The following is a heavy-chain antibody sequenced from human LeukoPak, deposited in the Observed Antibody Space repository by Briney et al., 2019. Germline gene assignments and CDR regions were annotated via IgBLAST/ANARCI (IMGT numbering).Heavy chain of an antibody. CDR1: GFTFNDYY. CDR3: ARSNDHTNYGGRGYLDH. CDR2: ISRRGNDV. V-gene: IGHV3-11*01. J-gene: IGHJ4*02. D-gene: IGHD3-16*01. Sequence: GGSLRLSCAASGFTFNDYYMTWIRQAPGKGLEWVSSISRRGNDVYTADSVKGRLTNSRDNAKDSVFLQINSLRVDDTAIYYCARSNDHTNYGGRGYLDHWGQGALVTVSS.